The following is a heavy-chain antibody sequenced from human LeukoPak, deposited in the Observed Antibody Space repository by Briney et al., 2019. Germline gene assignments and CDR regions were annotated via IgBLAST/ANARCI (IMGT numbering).Heavy chain of an antibody. J-gene: IGHJ6*02. Sequence: GASVKVSCKASGYTFAGYYMHWVRQAPGQGLEWMGWINPNSGGTNYAQKFQGRVTMTRDTSISTAYMELSRLRSDDTAVYYCAREYDSSGYSYYGMDVWGQGTTVTVSS. CDR1: GYTFAGYY. V-gene: IGHV1-2*02. D-gene: IGHD3-22*01. CDR3: AREYDSSGYSYYGMDV. CDR2: INPNSGGT.